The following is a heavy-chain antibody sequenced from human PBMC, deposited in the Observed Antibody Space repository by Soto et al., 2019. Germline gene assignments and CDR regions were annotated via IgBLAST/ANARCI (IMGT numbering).Heavy chain of an antibody. Sequence: ASVKVSCKASGYTFTSYGISWVRQAPGQGLEWMGWISAYNGNTNYAQKLQGRVTMTTDTSTSTAYMELRSLRSDDTAVYYCARDRKYYDILTGNRVIDYWGQGTLVTVSS. CDR1: GYTFTSYG. CDR2: ISAYNGNT. J-gene: IGHJ4*02. V-gene: IGHV1-18*01. D-gene: IGHD3-9*01. CDR3: ARDRKYYDILTGNRVIDY.